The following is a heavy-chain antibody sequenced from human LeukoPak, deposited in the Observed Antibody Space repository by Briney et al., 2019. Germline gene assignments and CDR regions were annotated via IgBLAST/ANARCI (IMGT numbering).Heavy chain of an antibody. CDR1: GFTFRGYW. CDR3: AKNLIVVVPAAITSLDY. V-gene: IGHV3-30*02. D-gene: IGHD2-2*02. J-gene: IGHJ4*02. CDR2: IRYVGSNK. Sequence: GGSLRLSCAAYGFTFRGYWMSWLRQAPGKGLEWVAFIRYVGSNKYYADSVKGRFTISRDNSKNTLYLQMNSLRAEDTAVYYCAKNLIVVVPAAITSLDYWGQGTLVTVSS.